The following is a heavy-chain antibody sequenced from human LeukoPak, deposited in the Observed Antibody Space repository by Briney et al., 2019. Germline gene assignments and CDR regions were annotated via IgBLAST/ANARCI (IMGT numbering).Heavy chain of an antibody. CDR3: AKGPGYSYVTGDY. CDR1: GFTFSSYG. J-gene: IGHJ4*02. CDR2: IWYDGSNK. V-gene: IGHV3-33*06. Sequence: PVGSLRLSCAASGFTFSSYGMHWVRQAPGKGLEWVAVIWYDGSNKYYADSVKGRFTISRDNSKNTLYLQMNSLRAEDTAVYYCAKGPGYSYVTGDYWGQGTLVTVSS. D-gene: IGHD5-18*01.